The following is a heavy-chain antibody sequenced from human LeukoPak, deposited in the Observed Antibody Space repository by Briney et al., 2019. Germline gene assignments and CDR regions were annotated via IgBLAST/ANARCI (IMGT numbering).Heavy chain of an antibody. CDR3: ARVRTLFGEFNDAFDI. V-gene: IGHV1-46*01. CDR1: GYTFTSYY. Sequence: ASVKVSCKASGYTFTSYYMHWVRQAPGQGLEWMGIINPSGGSTSYAQKFQGRVTMTRDTSTSTVYMELSSLRSEDTAVYYCARVRTLFGEFNDAFDIWGQGTMVTVSS. J-gene: IGHJ3*02. CDR2: INPSGGST. D-gene: IGHD3-10*02.